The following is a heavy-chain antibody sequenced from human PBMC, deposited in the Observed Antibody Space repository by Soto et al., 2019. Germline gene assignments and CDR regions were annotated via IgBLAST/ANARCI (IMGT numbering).Heavy chain of an antibody. CDR3: ARASGSSYWFDP. J-gene: IGHJ5*02. V-gene: IGHV1-18*01. CDR1: GYTFTSYG. CDR2: ISAYNGTT. D-gene: IGHD1-26*01. Sequence: QVQLVQSGAEVKKPGASVTVSCKASGYTFTSYGISWVRQAPGQGLEWMGWISAYNGTTNYAQKLQGRVTMTTDTSTSTAYRELRSLRSDATAVYYCARASGSSYWFDPWGQGTLVTVSS.